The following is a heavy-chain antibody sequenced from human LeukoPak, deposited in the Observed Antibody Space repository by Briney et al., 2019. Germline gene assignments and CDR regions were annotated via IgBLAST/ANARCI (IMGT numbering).Heavy chain of an antibody. CDR2: IIPIFGTA. J-gene: IGHJ6*03. D-gene: IGHD3-22*01. CDR1: GGTFSSYA. V-gene: IGHV1-69*05. Sequence: SVKVSCKASGGTFSSYAISWVRQAPGQGLEWMGRIIPIFGTANYAQKFQGRVTITTDESTSTAYMELSRLRSEDTAVYYCARDVHDSSGYYYGPPSYYYYMDVWGKGTTVTVSS. CDR3: ARDVHDSSGYYYGPPSYYYYMDV.